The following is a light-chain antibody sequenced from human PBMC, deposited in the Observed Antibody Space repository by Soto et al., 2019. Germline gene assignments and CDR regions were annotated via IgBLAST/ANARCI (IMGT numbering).Light chain of an antibody. CDR1: QSVLYSSNNKNY. Sequence: DIVMTQSPDSLAVSLGERASINCKSSQSVLYSSNNKNYLAWYQQKPGQPPKLLIYWAFTRDSGVPDRFSGSGSGKDFTLTISSLQAEDVAVYYCQQYFNFPLSFGGGTKVEIK. CDR2: WAF. V-gene: IGKV4-1*01. J-gene: IGKJ4*01. CDR3: QQYFNFPLS.